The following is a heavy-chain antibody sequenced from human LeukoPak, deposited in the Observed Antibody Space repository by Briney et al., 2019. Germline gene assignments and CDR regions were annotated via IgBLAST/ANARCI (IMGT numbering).Heavy chain of an antibody. Sequence: PGRSLRLSCTASGFPFSNYAMNWVRQTPGKGLEWVALISFDGAKIYYADSVKGGFTISRDNSKNTLFLQMNSLTVEDTAVYYCARDPAKGAATYFDYWGQGTLVTVSS. CDR3: ARDPAKGAATYFDY. D-gene: IGHD2-15*01. CDR2: ISFDGAKI. V-gene: IGHV3-30*04. CDR1: GFPFSNYA. J-gene: IGHJ4*02.